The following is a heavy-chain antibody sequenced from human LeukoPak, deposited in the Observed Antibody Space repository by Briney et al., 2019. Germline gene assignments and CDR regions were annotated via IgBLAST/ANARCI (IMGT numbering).Heavy chain of an antibody. CDR1: GFIFYDYG. CDR3: ARGGYSGSYFAY. D-gene: IGHD1-26*01. V-gene: IGHV3-20*04. CDR2: IKWNGGST. Sequence: GGCLRLSCAASGFIFYDYGMRWVRQAPGERLGWGSGIKWNGGSTGYADSVKGRFTISRDNAKNSLYVQMNSLRAEDTALYYCARGGYSGSYFAYWGQGTLVTVSS. J-gene: IGHJ4*02.